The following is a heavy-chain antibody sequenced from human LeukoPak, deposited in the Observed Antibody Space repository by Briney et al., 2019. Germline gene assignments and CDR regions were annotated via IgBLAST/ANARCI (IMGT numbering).Heavy chain of an antibody. Sequence: SGPALVKPTQTLTLTCTFSGFSLTTSGMCVSWIRQPPGKALQWLARIDWDDDEFYSTSLRTRLTISKDTSKNQVVLTMTNMDPVDTATYFCAWMILGTHGSGSKDRENYYYMDVWGQGTTVTVSS. D-gene: IGHD3-10*01. CDR2: IDWDDDE. V-gene: IGHV2-70*17. CDR1: GFSLTTSGMC. J-gene: IGHJ6*02. CDR3: AWMILGTHGSGSKDRENYYYMDV.